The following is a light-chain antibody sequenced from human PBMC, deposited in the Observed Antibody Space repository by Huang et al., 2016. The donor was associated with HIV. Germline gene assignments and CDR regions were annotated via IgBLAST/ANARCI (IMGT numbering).Light chain of an antibody. Sequence: VMTQSPAPLSVSPGERATLSCRASESVGSTLAWYQQRPGQAPRLLIYGASTRATGGPSRFSGRGSGTEFTLTINSLQSEDLAIYYCQQYNNWPPVTFGQGTRLEMK. V-gene: IGKV3-15*01. CDR3: QQYNNWPPVT. J-gene: IGKJ5*01. CDR1: ESVGST. CDR2: GAS.